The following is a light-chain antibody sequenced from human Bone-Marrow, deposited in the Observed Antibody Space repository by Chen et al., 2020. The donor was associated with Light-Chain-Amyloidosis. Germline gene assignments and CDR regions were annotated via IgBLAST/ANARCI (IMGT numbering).Light chain of an antibody. CDR3: MQGTHWPLT. CDR1: QSLVNIDGNTY. J-gene: IGKJ4*01. CDR2: KVS. V-gene: IGKV2-30*01. Sequence: DVVMTQSPLSLPVTLGQPASISCRSTQSLVNIDGNTYLSWFQQRPGETPRRLMYKVSNRDVGVPDIFSGSVSGTDFTLKISRVEAEDGGVYYCMQGTHWPLTFGGGTNVEIK.